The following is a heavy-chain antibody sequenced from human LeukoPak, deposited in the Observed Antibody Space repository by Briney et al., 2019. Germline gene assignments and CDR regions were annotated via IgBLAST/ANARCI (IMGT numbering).Heavy chain of an antibody. Sequence: ASVTVSCKASVYTFSSYGINWVWQALGQGLGRGGWISAYNGNTKHAQKLQGRVTMTTDTSTSTAYMELRSMRSDDTAVYYCARAGITSGWVQNMDYWGQGTLVTVSS. CDR3: ARAGITSGWVQNMDY. V-gene: IGHV1-18*01. D-gene: IGHD6-19*01. CDR1: VYTFSSYG. J-gene: IGHJ4*02. CDR2: ISAYNGNT.